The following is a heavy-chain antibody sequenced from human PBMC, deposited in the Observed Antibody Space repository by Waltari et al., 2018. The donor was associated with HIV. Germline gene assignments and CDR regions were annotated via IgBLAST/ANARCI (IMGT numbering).Heavy chain of an antibody. Sequence: QVQLVQSGAEVKKPGASVKVSCKASGYTFTSYAMHWVRQAPGQRLEWMGWINAGNGNTKDSQKFQGRVTITRDTSASTAYMELSSLRSEDTAVYYCAREGTMIVVVIPYYGMDVGGQGTTVTVSS. CDR2: INAGNGNT. V-gene: IGHV1-3*01. J-gene: IGHJ6*02. CDR3: AREGTMIVVVIPYYGMDV. D-gene: IGHD3-22*01. CDR1: GYTFTSYA.